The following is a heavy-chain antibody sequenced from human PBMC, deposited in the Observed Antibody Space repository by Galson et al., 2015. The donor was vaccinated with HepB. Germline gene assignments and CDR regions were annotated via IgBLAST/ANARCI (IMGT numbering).Heavy chain of an antibody. J-gene: IGHJ4*02. CDR2: IYYSGST. V-gene: IGHV4-39*07. CDR3: ARESSYPYYFDY. Sequence: ETLSLTCTVSGGSISSSSYYWGWIRQPPGKGLEWIGSIYYSGSTYYNPSLKSRVTISVDTSKNQFSLKLSSVTAADTAVYYCARESSYPYYFDYWGQGTLVTVSS. CDR1: GGSISSSSYY.